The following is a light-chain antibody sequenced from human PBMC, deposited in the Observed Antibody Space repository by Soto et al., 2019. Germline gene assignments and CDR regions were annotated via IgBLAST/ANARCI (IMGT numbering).Light chain of an antibody. CDR1: QSVSSN. V-gene: IGKV3-15*01. CDR2: DAS. CDR3: HQYNDWPPKYT. J-gene: IGKJ2*01. Sequence: EIVMTQSPATLSVSPGERATLSCRASQSVSSNLAWYQQKPGQSPRLLIYDASTRATGFPARFSGSVSGTEFTLTISSLQSEDFAVYYCHQYNDWPPKYTFGQGTKLEIK.